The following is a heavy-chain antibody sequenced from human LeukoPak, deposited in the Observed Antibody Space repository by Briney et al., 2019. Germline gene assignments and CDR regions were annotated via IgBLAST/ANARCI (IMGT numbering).Heavy chain of an antibody. D-gene: IGHD1-26*01. V-gene: IGHV1-69*13. Sequence: ASVKVSCTASGGTFSIYAISWVRQAPGQGLEWMGGIIPIFGTANYAQKFQGRVTITADESTSTAYMELSSLRSEDTAVYYCARAVGGSYSPNFDYWGQGTLVTVSS. J-gene: IGHJ4*02. CDR2: IIPIFGTA. CDR1: GGTFSIYA. CDR3: ARAVGGSYSPNFDY.